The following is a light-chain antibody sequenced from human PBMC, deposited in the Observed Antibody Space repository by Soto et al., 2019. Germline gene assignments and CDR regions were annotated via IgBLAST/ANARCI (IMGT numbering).Light chain of an antibody. V-gene: IGKV3-20*01. Sequence: EIVLPQSPATLSLSPGETATLSCRASQSVSSSYLAWYQQKPGQAPRLLIYGASSRATGIPDRFSGSGSGTDFTLTISRLEPEDFAVYYCQQYGSSSWTFGQGTKVDIK. CDR1: QSVSSSY. CDR2: GAS. J-gene: IGKJ1*01. CDR3: QQYGSSSWT.